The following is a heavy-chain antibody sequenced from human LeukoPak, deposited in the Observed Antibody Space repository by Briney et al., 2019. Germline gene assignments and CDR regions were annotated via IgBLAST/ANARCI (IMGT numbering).Heavy chain of an antibody. V-gene: IGHV3-21*01. J-gene: IGHJ4*02. CDR1: GFTFSSYR. CDR2: ISSSSSYI. Sequence: TGGSLRLSCAASGFTFSSYRMNWVRRAPGKGLEWVSSISSSSSYIYYADSVKGRFTISRDNAKNSLYLQMNSLRAEDTAVYYCAREGSGVAGHFDYWGQGTLVTVSS. CDR3: AREGSGVAGHFDY. D-gene: IGHD6-19*01.